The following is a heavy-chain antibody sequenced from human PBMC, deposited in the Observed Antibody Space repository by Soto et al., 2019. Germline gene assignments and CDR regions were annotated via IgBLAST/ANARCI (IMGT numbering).Heavy chain of an antibody. D-gene: IGHD6-19*01. CDR1: GYTLSELS. J-gene: IGHJ4*02. CDR3: ATDDSSAWYRVDY. Sequence: ASVKVSCKVSGYTLSELSTHWVRQAPGKGLEWMGGFVPDDGETIYVQKFQGSVTMTEDTSTDTAYMELSSLRSEDTAVYYCATDDSSAWYRVDYWGQGTLVTVTS. V-gene: IGHV1-24*01. CDR2: FVPDDGET.